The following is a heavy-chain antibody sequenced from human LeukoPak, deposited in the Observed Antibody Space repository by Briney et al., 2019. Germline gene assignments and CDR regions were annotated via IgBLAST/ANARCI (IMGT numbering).Heavy chain of an antibody. J-gene: IGHJ6*03. CDR1: GYSFTHYY. D-gene: IGHD6-13*01. V-gene: IGHV1-46*01. CDR3: ARDGPGYTSSSTDYMDV. Sequence: ASVKVSCKASGYSFTHYYIDWVRQAPGQGLEWMGIINPGTGRTSYAQSFQGRVTMTSDTSTSTVYIELTSLRSEDTAVYYCARDGPGYTSSSTDYMDVWGEGTTVTVSS. CDR2: INPGTGRT.